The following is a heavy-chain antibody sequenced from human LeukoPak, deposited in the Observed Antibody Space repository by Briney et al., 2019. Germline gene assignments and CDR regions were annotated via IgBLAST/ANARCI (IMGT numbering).Heavy chain of an antibody. CDR1: GGSISSSSYY. CDR3: ARAGGYYYYYYMDV. V-gene: IGHV4-39*07. Sequence: SQTLSLTCTVYGGSISSSSYYCGWIRQPPGKGLERIGIIYYSGSTYYNPSVKSRVTISVDKSKNQFSLKLSSVTAADTAVYYCARAGGYYYYYYMDVWGKGTTVTVSS. J-gene: IGHJ6*03. CDR2: IYYSGST. D-gene: IGHD4-23*01.